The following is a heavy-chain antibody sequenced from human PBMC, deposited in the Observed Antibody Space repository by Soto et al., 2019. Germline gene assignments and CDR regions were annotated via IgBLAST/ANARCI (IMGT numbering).Heavy chain of an antibody. CDR3: AKRPRALLTFDY. J-gene: IGHJ4*02. Sequence: EVQLVDSGGGLVQPGGSLRLSCAASGFIFSNYVMSWVSQAPGKGLEWVSSISDSGGTSYYADSVKGRFTISRDNSKNTLYLQMNSLRAEDTAIYYCAKRPRALLTFDYWGQGTLVTVSS. V-gene: IGHV3-23*04. D-gene: IGHD1-26*01. CDR2: ISDSGGTS. CDR1: GFIFSNYV.